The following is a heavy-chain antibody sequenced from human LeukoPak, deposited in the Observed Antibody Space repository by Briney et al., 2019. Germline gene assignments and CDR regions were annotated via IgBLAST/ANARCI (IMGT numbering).Heavy chain of an antibody. J-gene: IGHJ4*02. CDR1: GGSISSSSYY. CDR3: ASPMVRGVIGPYFDC. CDR2: IYYSGST. Sequence: KTSETLSLTCTVSGGSISSSSYYWGWIRQPPGKGLEWIGSIYYSGSTYYNPSLKSRVTISVDTSKNQFSLKLSSVTAADTAVYYCASPMVRGVIGPYFDCWGQGTLVTVSS. D-gene: IGHD3-10*01. V-gene: IGHV4-39*01.